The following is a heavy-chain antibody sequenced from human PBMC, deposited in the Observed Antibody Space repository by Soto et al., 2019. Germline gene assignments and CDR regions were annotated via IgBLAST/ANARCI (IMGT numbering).Heavy chain of an antibody. CDR2: INHSGST. Sequence: QVQLQQWGAGLLKPSETLSLTCAVYGGFFSDYYWSWIRPPPGKGLEWIGEINHSGSTNYNPSLKSRVTISVDTSKNQFSLKLSSVTAADTAVYYCAIAYGDYYPPPHDYWGQGTLVTVSS. CDR1: GGFFSDYY. D-gene: IGHD4-17*01. J-gene: IGHJ4*02. V-gene: IGHV4-34*01. CDR3: AIAYGDYYPPPHDY.